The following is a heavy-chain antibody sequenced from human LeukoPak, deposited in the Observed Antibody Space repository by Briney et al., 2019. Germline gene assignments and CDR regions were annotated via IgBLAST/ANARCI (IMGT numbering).Heavy chain of an antibody. D-gene: IGHD3-10*01. V-gene: IGHV4-34*01. J-gene: IGHJ6*03. CDR3: ARAVYYGSESYYYYMDV. Sequence: PSETLSLTCAVYGGSFSGYYWSWIRQPPGKGLEWIGEINHSGSTNYNPSLKSRVTISVDTSKNQFSLKLSSVTAADTAVYYCARAVYYGSESYYYYMDVWGKGTTVTISS. CDR1: GGSFSGYY. CDR2: INHSGST.